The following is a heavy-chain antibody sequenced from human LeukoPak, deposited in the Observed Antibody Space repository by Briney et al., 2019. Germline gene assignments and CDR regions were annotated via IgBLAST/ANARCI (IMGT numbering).Heavy chain of an antibody. D-gene: IGHD3-9*01. CDR1: GYTFTTYD. V-gene: IGHV1-8*01. CDR2: MNPNSGNT. J-gene: IGHJ4*02. CDR3: ARATGKDILTGRKLDY. Sequence: ASVKVSCKASGYTFTTYDINWARQTTGHGLEWMGWMNPNSGNTGYAQRFQGRVTMTRNSSISTAYMDLSSLGSEDTAVYYCARATGKDILTGRKLDYWGQGTLVTVSS.